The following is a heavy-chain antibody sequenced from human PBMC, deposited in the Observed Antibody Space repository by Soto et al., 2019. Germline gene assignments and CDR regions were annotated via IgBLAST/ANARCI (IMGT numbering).Heavy chain of an antibody. D-gene: IGHD6-19*01. CDR1: GYTFTSYG. Sequence: QGQLVQSGAEVKKPGASVKVSCNASGYTFTSYGISWVRQAPGQGLEWMGWISAYNGDTSSAQSLQGRVTMTTDTSTRTAYMELRSLRSDDTAAYYCARDVAVAGNSYGLEVWGQGTTVTVSS. CDR2: ISAYNGDT. J-gene: IGHJ6*02. V-gene: IGHV1-18*04. CDR3: ARDVAVAGNSYGLEV.